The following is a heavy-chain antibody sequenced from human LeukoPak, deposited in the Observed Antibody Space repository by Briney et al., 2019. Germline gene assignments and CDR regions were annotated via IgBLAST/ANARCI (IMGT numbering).Heavy chain of an antibody. D-gene: IGHD2-2*01. J-gene: IGHJ6*02. CDR3: ARDSYCSSTSCYFDYYYYYGMDV. V-gene: IGHV3-11*01. CDR2: ISSSGSTI. Sequence: GGSLRLSCAASGFTFSGYYMSWIRQAPGKGLEWVSYISSSGSTIYYADSVKGRFTISRDNAKNSLYLQMNSLRAEDTAVYYCARDSYCSSTSCYFDYYYYYGMDVWGQGTTVTVSS. CDR1: GFTFSGYY.